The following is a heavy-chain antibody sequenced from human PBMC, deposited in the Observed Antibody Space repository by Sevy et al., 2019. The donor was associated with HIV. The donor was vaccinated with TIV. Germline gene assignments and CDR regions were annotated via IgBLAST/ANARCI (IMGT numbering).Heavy chain of an antibody. V-gene: IGHV3-30*18. CDR1: GFTFSSYG. Sequence: SLKISCAASGFTFSSYGMHWVRQAPGKGLEWVAVISYDGSDKFYADSVKGRFTISRDNSKNTVYLQMNSLGPEDAAVYYCAKDLLGDYYDSSGVLDYWGQGTLVTVSS. CDR2: ISYDGSDK. J-gene: IGHJ4*02. CDR3: AKDLLGDYYDSSGVLDY. D-gene: IGHD3-22*01.